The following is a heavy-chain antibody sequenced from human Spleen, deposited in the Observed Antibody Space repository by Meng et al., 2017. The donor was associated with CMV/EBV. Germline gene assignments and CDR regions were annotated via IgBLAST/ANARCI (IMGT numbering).Heavy chain of an antibody. CDR1: GGSFSGYY. J-gene: IGHJ4*02. CDR3: ARERGTMVRGPLDY. V-gene: IGHV4-34*01. CDR2: INHSGST. D-gene: IGHD3-10*01. Sequence: VQLQRRGAGLVEESKTPAPTCAVSGGSFSGYYWRWIRQPPGKGLEWIGEINHSGSTNYNPSLKSRVTISVDTSKNQFSLKLSSVTAADTAVYYCARERGTMVRGPLDYWGQGTLVTVSS.